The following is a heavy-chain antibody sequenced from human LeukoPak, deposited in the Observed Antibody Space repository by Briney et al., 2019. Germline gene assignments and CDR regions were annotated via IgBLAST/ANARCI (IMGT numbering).Heavy chain of an antibody. CDR1: GGAISGDD. J-gene: IGHJ4*02. CDR3: ASSSLLRYFDWLPMPFDY. D-gene: IGHD3-9*01. V-gene: IGHV4-59*01. CDR2: MDDSIIA. Sequence: SETLCLTCTVSGGAISGDDGSWRGGPAGKGLGGRGGMDDSIIANYNPSLKSRVTISVDTSKNQFSLKLSSVTAADTAVYYCASSSLLRYFDWLPMPFDYWGQATLVTVSS.